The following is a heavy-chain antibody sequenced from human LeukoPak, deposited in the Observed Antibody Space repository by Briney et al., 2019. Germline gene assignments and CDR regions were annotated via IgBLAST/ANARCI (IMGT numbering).Heavy chain of an antibody. V-gene: IGHV3-21*01. D-gene: IGHD3-3*01. Sequence: PGGSLRLSCAASGFTFSSYAMHWVRQAPGKGLEWVASISSISTYIWYADSVKGRFTTSRDNTKKSLYLEMNSLRAEDTAVYYCARDFWSGDSLVWYFDLWGRGTLVTVSS. J-gene: IGHJ2*01. CDR1: GFTFSSYA. CDR3: ARDFWSGDSLVWYFDL. CDR2: ISSISTYI.